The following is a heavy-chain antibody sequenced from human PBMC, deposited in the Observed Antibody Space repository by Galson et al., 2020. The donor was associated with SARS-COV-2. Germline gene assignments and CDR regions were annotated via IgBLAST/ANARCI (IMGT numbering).Heavy chain of an antibody. CDR2: ISFDGSGK. V-gene: IGHV3-30*18. CDR1: EVTFGSYG. CDR3: AKDFSYQFVSGYFYMDV. Sequence: ASEVTFGSYGMHWVRQAPGKGLEWVAVISFDGSGKSYADSVKGRFTISRDNSKNTLYLQLNNLIAEDTAVYYCAKDFSYQFVSGYFYMDVWGTGTTVTVSS. D-gene: IGHD2-2*01. J-gene: IGHJ6*03.